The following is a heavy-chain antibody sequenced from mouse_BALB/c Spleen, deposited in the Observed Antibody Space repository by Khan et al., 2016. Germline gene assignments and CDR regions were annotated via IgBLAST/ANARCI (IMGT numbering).Heavy chain of an antibody. J-gene: IGHJ3*01. Sequence: EVQLQESGPGLVKPSQSLSLTCTVTGYSITSDYSWNWIRQFPGNRLEWMGYISYSGTTSYTPSLKSRISITRDTSKNQFFRHLNSVTTEDSATEYCARTGSDFAWFAYWGEGTLVTVSA. CDR1: GYSITSDYS. V-gene: IGHV3-2*02. D-gene: IGHD1-1*01. CDR2: ISYSGTT. CDR3: ARTGSDFAWFAY.